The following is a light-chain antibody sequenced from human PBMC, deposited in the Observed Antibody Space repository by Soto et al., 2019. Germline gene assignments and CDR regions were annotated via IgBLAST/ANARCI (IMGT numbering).Light chain of an antibody. CDR2: GAS. CDR3: PKYNNWPWT. V-gene: IGKV3-15*01. Sequence: EKVMTQSPVTLSVSPGGRATLHCRASQSISDTLALYQQKPGQAPAPLVRGASTRAPGFPARVSGSGAGTDFTLTISSLQSEAFAVYYCPKYNNWPWTLAQGTKVDI. J-gene: IGKJ1*01. CDR1: QSISDT.